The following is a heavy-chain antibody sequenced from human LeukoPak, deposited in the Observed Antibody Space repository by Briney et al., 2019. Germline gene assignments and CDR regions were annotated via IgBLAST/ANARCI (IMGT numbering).Heavy chain of an antibody. CDR2: INLNSGVP. Sequence: ASVTVSFTASGYTFTDHYIHWVRQAPGQGLEWMGWINLNSGVPNYAQKFEGGGTMTRDTSVSTAYMEVSSLRSDGTAVYYCARGATVTTPYFYYYGMDVWGQGTTVTVSS. CDR3: ARGATVTTPYFYYYGMDV. CDR1: GYTFTDHY. V-gene: IGHV1-2*02. D-gene: IGHD4-17*01. J-gene: IGHJ6*02.